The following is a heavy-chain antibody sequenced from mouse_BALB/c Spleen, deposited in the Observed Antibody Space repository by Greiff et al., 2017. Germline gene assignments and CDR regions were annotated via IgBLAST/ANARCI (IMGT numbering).Heavy chain of an antibody. J-gene: IGHJ4*01. Sequence: QVQLQQSAAELARPGASVKMSCKASGYTFTSYTMHWVKQRPGQGLEWIGYINPSSGYTEYNQKFKDKTTLTADKSSSTAYMQLSSLTSEDSAVYYCAREGTGYAMDYWGQGTSVTVSS. CDR3: AREGTGYAMDY. CDR1: GYTFTSYT. V-gene: IGHV1-4*02. CDR2: INPSSGYT. D-gene: IGHD3-3*01.